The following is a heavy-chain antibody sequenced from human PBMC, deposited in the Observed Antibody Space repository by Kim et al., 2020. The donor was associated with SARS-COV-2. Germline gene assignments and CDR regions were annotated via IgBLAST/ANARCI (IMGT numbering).Heavy chain of an antibody. V-gene: IGHV4-30-2*05. D-gene: IGHD3-10*01. Sequence: NPYLKGRVTISVEPSKNQFSLKLSSVTAADTAVYYCARANNYYGSGSYYFWGQGTLVTVSS. J-gene: IGHJ4*02. CDR3: ARANNYYGSGSYYF.